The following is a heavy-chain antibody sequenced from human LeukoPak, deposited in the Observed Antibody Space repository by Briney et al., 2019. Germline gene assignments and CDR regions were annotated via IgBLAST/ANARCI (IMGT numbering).Heavy chain of an antibody. Sequence: SETLSLTCTVSGGSISTSNYYWGWIRQPPGKGLEWIGNIFYSGSTYYSPSLKSRVTISVDTSKNQFSLKLSSVTAADTAVYYCARDSAMVRGVSFDYWGQGTLVTVSS. CDR2: IFYSGST. V-gene: IGHV4-39*07. CDR3: ARDSAMVRGVSFDY. J-gene: IGHJ4*02. CDR1: GGSISTSNYY. D-gene: IGHD3-10*01.